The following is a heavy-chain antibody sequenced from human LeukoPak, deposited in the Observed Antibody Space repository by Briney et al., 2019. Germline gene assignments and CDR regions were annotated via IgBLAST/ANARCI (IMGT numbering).Heavy chain of an antibody. V-gene: IGHV3-11*04. D-gene: IGHD3-16*02. CDR3: ARVLMSFGGVITYAFDI. J-gene: IGHJ3*02. Sequence: PGGSLRLSCAASGFNFSDSYMSWIRQAPGKGLEWFSYSSNSGSITYYADSVKGRFTISRDNAKNSLYLQMNTLRAEDTAVYYCARVLMSFGGVITYAFDIWGQGTMVTVSS. CDR1: GFNFSDSY. CDR2: SSNSGSIT.